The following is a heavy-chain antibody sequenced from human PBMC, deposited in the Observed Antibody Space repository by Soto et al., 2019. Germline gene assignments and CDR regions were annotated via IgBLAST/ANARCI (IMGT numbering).Heavy chain of an antibody. CDR1: GFSLSNARMG. V-gene: IGHV2-26*01. D-gene: IGHD6-25*01. Sequence: QVTLKESGPVLVKPTEPLTLTCTVSGFSLSNARMGVSWIRQPPGKALEWLAHIFSNDEKSYSTSLKSRLTISKDTSKSQVVLTMTNMDPVDTATYYCARILYSSGEVDYWGQGTLVTVSS. CDR3: ARILYSSGEVDY. CDR2: IFSNDEK. J-gene: IGHJ4*02.